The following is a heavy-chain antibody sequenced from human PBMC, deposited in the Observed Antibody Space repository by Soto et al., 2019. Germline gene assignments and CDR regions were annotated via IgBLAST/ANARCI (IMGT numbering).Heavy chain of an antibody. V-gene: IGHV4-34*01. CDR3: ARGQTSPLSY. Sequence: QVQLQQWGAGLLKPSETLSLTCAVYGGSFSGYYWSWIRQPPGKGLEWIGEINHSGSTNYNPSLKSRVTLSVDTSKNQFSLKLSSVTAADTAVYYCARGQTSPLSYWGQGTLVTVSS. CDR2: INHSGST. J-gene: IGHJ4*02. CDR1: GGSFSGYY.